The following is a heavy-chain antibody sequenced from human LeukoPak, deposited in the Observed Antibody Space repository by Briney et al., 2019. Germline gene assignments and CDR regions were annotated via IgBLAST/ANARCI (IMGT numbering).Heavy chain of an antibody. CDR1: GFTFSDYY. Sequence: GGSLRLSYAASGFTFSDYYMTWIRQAPGKGLEWISYIRSTGSNIYYADSVKGRFTISRDNAKDSLYLQMKSLRAEDTTVYYCARDMGYSGSWPGYFDYWGQGVLVTVSS. V-gene: IGHV3-11*04. J-gene: IGHJ4*02. CDR3: ARDMGYSGSWPGYFDY. D-gene: IGHD1-26*01. CDR2: IRSTGSNI.